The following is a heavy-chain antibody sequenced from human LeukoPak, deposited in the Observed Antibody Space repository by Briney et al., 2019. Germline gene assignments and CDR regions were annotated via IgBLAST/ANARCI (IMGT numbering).Heavy chain of an antibody. V-gene: IGHV4-34*01. Sequence: SETLSLTCAVSGVSFDDYYWSWVRQTPGKGLEWLGEINHSGYTNDSPSLKSRVTLSIDTSRKQFSLNLKSVTVADAGIYYCTRMTTGHDYWGQRTLVTVSS. CDR2: INHSGYT. D-gene: IGHD4-17*01. J-gene: IGHJ4*02. CDR3: TRMTTGHDY. CDR1: GVSFDDYY.